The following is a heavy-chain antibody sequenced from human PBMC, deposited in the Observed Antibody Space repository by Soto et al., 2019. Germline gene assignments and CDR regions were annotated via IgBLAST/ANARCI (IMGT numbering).Heavy chain of an antibody. V-gene: IGHV1-18*01. D-gene: IGHD3-22*01. J-gene: IGHJ4*02. CDR2: ISAYNGNT. CDR3: ARDDSSGYYHHFDY. Sequence: QVQLVQSGAEVKKPGASVKVSCKASGYTFTSYGISWVRQAPGQGLEWMGWISAYNGNTNSAQKLQVRVTMTTDTYTRTAYMELRSLRSDDTAVYYCARDDSSGYYHHFDYWGQGTLVTVSS. CDR1: GYTFTSYG.